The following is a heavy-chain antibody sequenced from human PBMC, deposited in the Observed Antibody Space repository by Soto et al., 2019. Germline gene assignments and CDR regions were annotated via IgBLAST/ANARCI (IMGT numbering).Heavy chain of an antibody. V-gene: IGHV1-3*01. D-gene: IGHD2-15*01. Sequence: ASVKASCKTSGYTVTTYAIHWVRQAPGQRLEWMGWINAGNGNTKYSQKFQGRVTITRDTSASTAYMELSSLRSEDTAVYYCARDILFDYWGQGTLVTVSS. CDR1: GYTVTTYA. J-gene: IGHJ4*02. CDR3: ARDILFDY. CDR2: INAGNGNT.